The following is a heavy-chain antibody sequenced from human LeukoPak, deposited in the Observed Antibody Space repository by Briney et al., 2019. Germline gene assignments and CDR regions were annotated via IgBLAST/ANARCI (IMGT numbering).Heavy chain of an antibody. J-gene: IGHJ4*02. CDR1: GGSISSYY. D-gene: IGHD5-12*01. Sequence: SETLSLTCTVSGGSISSYYWSWIRQPPGKGLEWIGYIYYSGSTNYNPSLKGRVTISVDTSKNQFSLKLSSVTAADTAVYYCAKGTGGYSGYDPFDYWGQGTLVTVSS. CDR2: IYYSGST. V-gene: IGHV4-59*08. CDR3: AKGTGGYSGYDPFDY.